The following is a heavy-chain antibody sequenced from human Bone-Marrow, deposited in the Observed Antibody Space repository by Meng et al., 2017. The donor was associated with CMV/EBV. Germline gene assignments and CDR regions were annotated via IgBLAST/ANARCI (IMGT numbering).Heavy chain of an antibody. CDR1: GFTFSSYS. J-gene: IGHJ3*02. CDR3: ARDRGYSYGYRAFDI. CDR2: ISSSSSYI. D-gene: IGHD5-18*01. V-gene: IGHV3-21*01. Sequence: GESLKISCAASGFTFSSYSMNWVRQAPGKGLEWVSSISSSSSYIYYADSVKGRFTISRDNAKNSLYLQMNSLRAEDTAVYYCARDRGYSYGYRAFDIWGQGTTVTVSS.